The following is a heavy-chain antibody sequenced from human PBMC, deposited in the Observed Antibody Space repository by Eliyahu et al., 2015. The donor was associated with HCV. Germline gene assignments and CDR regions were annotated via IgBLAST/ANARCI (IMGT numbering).Heavy chain of an antibody. CDR2: VIPTFDRE. D-gene: IGHD3-10*01. CDR1: GDIFSNYG. CDR3: AKIPSPRNYYGSESFNSWFDV. V-gene: IGHV1-69*01. J-gene: IGHJ5*02. Sequence: QLHLMQSGAEVKKPGSSVKISCKASGDIFSNYGINWVXQAPGQGLEWMGGVIPTFDRETYAQKFQDRVTIIADDFTSTVYLELSSLTSEDTAVYYCAKIPSPRNYYGSESFNSWFDVWGQGTLVTVSS.